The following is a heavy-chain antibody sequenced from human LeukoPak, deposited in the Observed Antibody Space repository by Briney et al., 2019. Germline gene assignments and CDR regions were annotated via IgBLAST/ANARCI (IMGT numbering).Heavy chain of an antibody. Sequence: GGSLRLSCAASGFIFSTYGMHWVRQAPGKGLQWVAVISYDGSNKYYVDSVKGRFTISRDNSKKTLYLQMNSLRAEDTAVYHCATQNCSGGSCYFRAFDIWGQGTMVTVSS. J-gene: IGHJ3*02. CDR2: ISYDGSNK. D-gene: IGHD2-15*01. CDR1: GFIFSTYG. V-gene: IGHV3-30*03. CDR3: ATQNCSGGSCYFRAFDI.